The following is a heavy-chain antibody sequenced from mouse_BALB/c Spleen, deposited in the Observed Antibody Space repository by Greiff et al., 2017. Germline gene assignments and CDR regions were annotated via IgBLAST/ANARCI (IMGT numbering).Heavy chain of an antibody. CDR2: INPYNDGT. V-gene: IGHV1-14*01. Sequence: VQLKQSGPELVKPGASVKMSCKASGYTFTSYVMHWVKQKPGQGLEWIGYINPYNDGTKYNEKFKGKATLTSDKSSSTAHMELSSLTSEDSAVYYCARDYYYGSSYDAMDYWGQGTSVTVSS. D-gene: IGHD1-1*01. CDR3: ARDYYYGSSYDAMDY. CDR1: GYTFTSYV. J-gene: IGHJ4*01.